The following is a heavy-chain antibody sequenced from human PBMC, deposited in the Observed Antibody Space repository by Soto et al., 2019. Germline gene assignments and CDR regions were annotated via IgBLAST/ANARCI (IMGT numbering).Heavy chain of an antibody. CDR3: GRDNNFFASGSGVDY. V-gene: IGHV3-21*06. J-gene: IGHJ4*02. D-gene: IGHD3-10*01. CDR2: ITSSSNYI. Sequence: EVQLVESGGGLVEPGGSLRLSCAASGFTFSSYSMNWVRQAPGKGLEWVASITSSSNYIYYTDSVKGRFTISRDNAKNSLYLQMNSLRAEDTAVYYCGRDNNFFASGSGVDYWGQGTLVTVSS. CDR1: GFTFSSYS.